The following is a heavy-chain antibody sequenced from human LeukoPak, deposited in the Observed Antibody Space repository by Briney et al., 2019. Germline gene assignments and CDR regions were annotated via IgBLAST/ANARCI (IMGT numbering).Heavy chain of an antibody. Sequence: SVKVSCKASVGTFSSYAISWVRQAPGQGLEWMGGIIPIFGTANYAQKFQGRVTITADESTSTAYMELSSLRSEDTAVYYCAGMVLGDHGPFDYWGQGTLVTVSS. CDR3: AGMVLGDHGPFDY. V-gene: IGHV1-69*13. CDR1: VGTFSSYA. CDR2: IIPIFGTA. J-gene: IGHJ4*02. D-gene: IGHD2-8*02.